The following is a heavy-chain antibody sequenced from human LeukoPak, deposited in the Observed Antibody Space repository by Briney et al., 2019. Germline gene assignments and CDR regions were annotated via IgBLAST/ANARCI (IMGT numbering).Heavy chain of an antibody. CDR3: ARDRVYCSNGVCYTRYMDV. V-gene: IGHV4-34*01. D-gene: IGHD2-8*01. J-gene: IGHJ6*03. CDR2: INHSGST. CDR1: GGSFSGYY. Sequence: SETLSLTCAVYGGSFSGYYWSWIRQPPGKGLEWIGEINHSGSTNYNPSLKSRVTISVDTSKNQFSLKLSSVTAADTAVYYCARDRVYCSNGVCYTRYMDVWGKGTTVTVSS.